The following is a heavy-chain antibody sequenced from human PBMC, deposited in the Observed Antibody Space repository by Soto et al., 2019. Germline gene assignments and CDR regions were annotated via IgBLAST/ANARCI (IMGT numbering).Heavy chain of an antibody. D-gene: IGHD3-10*01. Sequence: QITLKESGPTLVKPTQTLTLTCTFSGFSLTTNGVGVGWVRQPPGKALEWLADIYWDDEKRYSPSLRSRLTRATDTSRNQVFLTMTNMDPADTATYFCAHNPDHYGPAFDSWGQGALVTVSS. CDR3: AHNPDHYGPAFDS. V-gene: IGHV2-5*02. CDR1: GFSLTTNGVG. CDR2: IYWDDEK. J-gene: IGHJ4*02.